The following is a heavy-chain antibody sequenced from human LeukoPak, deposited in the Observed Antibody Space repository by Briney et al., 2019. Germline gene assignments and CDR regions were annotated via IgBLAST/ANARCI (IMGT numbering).Heavy chain of an antibody. J-gene: IGHJ4*02. V-gene: IGHV3-20*04. Sequence: GGSLRLSCAASGFTFDDYGMSWVRQAPGKGLEWVSGINWNGGSTGYADSVKGRFTISRDNAKNSLYLQMNSLSAEDTALCYCARGAASYYYGSGSFIDYWGQGTLVTVSS. CDR3: ARGAASYYYGSGSFIDY. D-gene: IGHD3-10*01. CDR2: INWNGGST. CDR1: GFTFDDYG.